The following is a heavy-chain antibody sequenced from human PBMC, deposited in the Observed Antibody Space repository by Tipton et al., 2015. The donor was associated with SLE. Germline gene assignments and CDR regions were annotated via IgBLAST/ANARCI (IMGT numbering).Heavy chain of an antibody. D-gene: IGHD4/OR15-4a*01. CDR2: LYYSGIS. V-gene: IGHV4-39*02. CDR1: GGSISSSSYY. J-gene: IGHJ4*02. Sequence: TLSLTCIVSGGSISSSSYYWGWIRQSPGKGLEWIGSLYYSGISNYNPSLQGRVSISVDTSKNHLSLTMTSVTAADTAVYYCARAFGRLTRFDYWGQGAPVTVSS. CDR3: ARAFGRLTRFDY.